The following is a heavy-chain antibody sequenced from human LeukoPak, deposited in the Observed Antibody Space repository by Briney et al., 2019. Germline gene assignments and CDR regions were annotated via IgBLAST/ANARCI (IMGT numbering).Heavy chain of an antibody. D-gene: IGHD1-20*01. V-gene: IGHV3-30*18. Sequence: GGSLRLSCAASGLTFSSYGIHWVRQAPGKGLEWLAIISSDGSQSYFADSVKGRFTISRDNSKNMSYLHINNLRAEDTAVFYCAKAIAGITGIFDNWGRGTLVTVSS. CDR1: GLTFSSYG. CDR3: AKAIAGITGIFDN. CDR2: ISSDGSQS. J-gene: IGHJ4*02.